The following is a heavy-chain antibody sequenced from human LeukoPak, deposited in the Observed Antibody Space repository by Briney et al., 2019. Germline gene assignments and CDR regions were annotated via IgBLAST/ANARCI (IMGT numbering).Heavy chain of an antibody. CDR2: ISRSGGST. V-gene: IGHV3-23*01. CDR1: GFTFSSYA. D-gene: IGHD5-12*01. J-gene: IGHJ6*02. CDR3: AKEGYPAAWYYYYGMDV. Sequence: HPGGSLRLSCAASGFTFSSYAMSWVRQAPGKGLEWVSAISRSGGSTYYADSVKGRFTISRDNSKNTLYLQMNSLRAEDTAVYYCAKEGYPAAWYYYYGMDVWGQGTTVTVSS.